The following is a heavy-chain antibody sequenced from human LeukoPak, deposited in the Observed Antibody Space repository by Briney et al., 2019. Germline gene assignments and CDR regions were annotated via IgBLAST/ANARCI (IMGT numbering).Heavy chain of an antibody. Sequence: SETLSLTCTVSGDSISSYYWNWIRQPPGKGLEWIGYVYYSGSTNYNPSLKSRVTISLDTSKNQFSLKLSSVTAADTAVYYCARGDSGGYYPFDYWGQGTLVTVSS. CDR3: ARGDSGGYYPFDY. CDR1: GDSISSYY. CDR2: VYYSGST. D-gene: IGHD3-22*01. V-gene: IGHV4-59*01. J-gene: IGHJ4*02.